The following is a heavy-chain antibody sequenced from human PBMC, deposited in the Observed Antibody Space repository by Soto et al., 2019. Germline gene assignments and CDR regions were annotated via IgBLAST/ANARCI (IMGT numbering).Heavy chain of an antibody. CDR3: ARSLPFMVRGVIIAQDSYYYYGMDV. D-gene: IGHD3-10*01. CDR1: GYTFTCYY. J-gene: IGHJ6*02. V-gene: IGHV1-2*02. CDR2: INPNSGGT. Sequence: XSVKVSCRASGYTFTCYYMHLVRQAPGQGLECMGWINPNSGGTNYAQKFQGRVTMTRDTSISTAYMELSRLRSDDTAVYYCARSLPFMVRGVIIAQDSYYYYGMDVWGQGTTVTVSS.